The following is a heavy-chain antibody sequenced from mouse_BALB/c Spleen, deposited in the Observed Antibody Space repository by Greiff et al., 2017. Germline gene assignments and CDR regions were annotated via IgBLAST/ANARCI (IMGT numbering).Heavy chain of an antibody. Sequence: EVKLMESGPGLVKPSQSLSLTCSVTGYSITSGYYWNWIRQFPGNKLEWMGYISYDGSNNYNPSLKNRISITRDTSKNQFFLKLNSVTTEDTATYYCARDGTGNSWFAYWGQGTLVTVSA. CDR2: ISYDGSN. J-gene: IGHJ3*01. V-gene: IGHV3-6*02. CDR3: ARDGTGNSWFAY. CDR1: GYSITSGYY. D-gene: IGHD2-1*01.